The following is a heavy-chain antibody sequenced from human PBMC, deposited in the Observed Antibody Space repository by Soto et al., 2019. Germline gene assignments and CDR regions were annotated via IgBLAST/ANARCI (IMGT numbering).Heavy chain of an antibody. CDR1: GGTFSSSA. CDR2: IIPTFGTA. V-gene: IGHV1-69*06. D-gene: IGHD6-19*01. Sequence: QVQLVQSGAEMREPGSSVKVSCKASGGTFSSSAINWLRQAPGQGPEWMGGIIPTFGTANYIEKFRGRVTTTGDTSTTTGYMEVSSLTSEDTAIYFCARSETAGHRGFDIWGQGTMVTVSS. J-gene: IGHJ3*02. CDR3: ARSETAGHRGFDI.